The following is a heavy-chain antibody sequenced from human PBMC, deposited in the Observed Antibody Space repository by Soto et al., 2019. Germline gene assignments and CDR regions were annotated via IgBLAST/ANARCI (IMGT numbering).Heavy chain of an antibody. CDR3: IHSRCGGDCLRSYSSHYYYGLDV. CDR2: IYWDDGM. D-gene: IGHD2-21*02. V-gene: IGHV2-5*02. J-gene: IGHJ6*02. Sequence: QITLKESGPTLVKPTQTLTLTCSVSGFSLNTGGLGVGWIRQPPGKALEWLALIYWDDGMRYSPSLRNRLSIRKDTSNNPVVFTMTNMVPVDTATYYCIHSRCGGDCLRSYSSHYYYGLDVWGQGTTVTVSS. CDR1: GFSLNTGGLG.